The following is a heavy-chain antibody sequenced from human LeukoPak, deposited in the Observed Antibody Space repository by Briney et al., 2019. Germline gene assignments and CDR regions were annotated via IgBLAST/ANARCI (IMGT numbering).Heavy chain of an antibody. Sequence: GRSLRLSCAASGFTFSSYAMHWVSQAPGKGLEWVAVISYDGSNKYYADSVKGRFTISRDNSTNTLYLQMSSLRAEDTAVYYCARELVRGAERSGFDYWGQGTLVTVSS. CDR3: ARELVRGAERSGFDY. CDR1: GFTFSSYA. CDR2: ISYDGSNK. J-gene: IGHJ4*02. V-gene: IGHV3-30*04. D-gene: IGHD3-10*01.